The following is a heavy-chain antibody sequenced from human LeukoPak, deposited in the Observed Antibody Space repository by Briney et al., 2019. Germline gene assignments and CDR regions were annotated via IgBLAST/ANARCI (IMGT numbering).Heavy chain of an antibody. J-gene: IGHJ3*02. CDR2: IGIAGDT. V-gene: IGHV3-13*01. Sequence: PGGSLRLSCAASGFTFSTYDLHWVRQATGKGLEWVSTIGIAGDTYYPDSVKGRFTLSRENAQNSLYLQMISLRAGDTAVYYCARGRAAAVGRVFDIWGQGTMVTVSS. D-gene: IGHD6-13*01. CDR1: GFTFSTYD. CDR3: ARGRAAAVGRVFDI.